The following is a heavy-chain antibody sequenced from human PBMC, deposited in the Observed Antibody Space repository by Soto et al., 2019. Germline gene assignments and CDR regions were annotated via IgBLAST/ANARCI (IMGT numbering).Heavy chain of an antibody. V-gene: IGHV1-18*01. CDR2: ISAYNGNT. J-gene: IGHJ6*03. CDR1: GYTFTSYG. Sequence: QVQLVQSGAEVKKPGASVKVSCKASGYTFTSYGISWVRQAPGQGLEWMGWISAYNGNTNYAQKLQGRVTMTTDTSTSTAYMELRSLRSDDTAVYYCARDKGDYIWGSYRPNYYYDMDVWGKGTTVTVSS. D-gene: IGHD3-16*02. CDR3: ARDKGDYIWGSYRPNYYYDMDV.